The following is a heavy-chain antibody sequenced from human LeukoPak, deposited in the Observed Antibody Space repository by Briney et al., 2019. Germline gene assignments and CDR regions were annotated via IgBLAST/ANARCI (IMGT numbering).Heavy chain of an antibody. D-gene: IGHD3-3*01. CDR2: IYYSGST. V-gene: IGHV4-31*03. Sequence: SETLSLTCTVSGGSISSGGYYWSWIRQHPGKGLEWIGYIYYSGSTYYNPSLKSRVTISVDTSKNQFSLKLSSVTAADTAAYYCARDQVTIFGVVTHNAFDIWGQGTMVTVSS. CDR3: ARDQVTIFGVVTHNAFDI. CDR1: GGSISSGGYY. J-gene: IGHJ3*02.